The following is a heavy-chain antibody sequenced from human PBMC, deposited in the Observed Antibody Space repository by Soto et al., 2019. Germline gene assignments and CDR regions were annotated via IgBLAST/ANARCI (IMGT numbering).Heavy chain of an antibody. CDR1: GGSTSSSSYY. CDR2: IYYSGST. J-gene: IGHJ5*01. Sequence: PSETLSLTCTVSGGSTSSSSYYWGWIRQPPGKGLEWIGSIYYSGSTYYNPSPKSRVTISVDTSKNQFSLKLSSVTAADTAVYYCASGSYNWNLDHNWFDSWGQGTLVTVSS. D-gene: IGHD1-7*01. CDR3: ASGSYNWNLDHNWFDS. V-gene: IGHV4-39*07.